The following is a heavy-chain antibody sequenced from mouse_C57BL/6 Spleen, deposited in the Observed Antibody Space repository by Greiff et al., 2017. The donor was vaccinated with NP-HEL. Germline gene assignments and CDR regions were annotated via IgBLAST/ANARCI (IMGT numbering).Heavy chain of an antibody. CDR3: ARGRYYGSSYYYAMDY. D-gene: IGHD1-1*01. V-gene: IGHV1-9*01. J-gene: IGHJ4*01. CDR1: GYTFTGYW. CDR2: ILPGSGST. Sequence: VMLVESGAELMKPGASVKLSCKATGYTFTGYWIEWVKQRPGHGLEWIGEILPGSGSTNYTEKFKGKGTFTADPSANTDYMQLSSLTTEDSAIYYCARGRYYGSSYYYAMDYWGQGTSVTVSS.